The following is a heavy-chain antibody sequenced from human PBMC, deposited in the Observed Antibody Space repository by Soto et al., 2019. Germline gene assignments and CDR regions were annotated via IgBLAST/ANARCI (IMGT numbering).Heavy chain of an antibody. CDR2: INPNSGGT. J-gene: IGHJ6*02. CDR1: GYTFTGYY. Sequence: ASVKVSCKASGYTFTGYYMHWVRQAPGQGLGWMGWINPNSGGTNYAQKFQGWVTMTRDTSISTAYMELSRLRSDDTAVYYCARGGLDSPVVVTATSYYYYYGMDVWGQGTTVTVSS. D-gene: IGHD2-21*02. CDR3: ARGGLDSPVVVTATSYYYYYGMDV. V-gene: IGHV1-2*04.